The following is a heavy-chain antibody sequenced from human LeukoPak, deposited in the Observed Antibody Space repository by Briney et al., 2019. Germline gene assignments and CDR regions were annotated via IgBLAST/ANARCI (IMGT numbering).Heavy chain of an antibody. V-gene: IGHV4-30-4*08. Sequence: PSETLSLTCTVSGGSISSGDYYWSWIRQPPGKGLEWIGYIYYSGSTYYNPSLKSRVTISVDTSKNQFSLKLSSVTAADTAVYYCARRNEGSSTSPEWFDPWGQGTLVTVSS. CDR1: GGSISSGDYY. CDR3: ARRNEGSSTSPEWFDP. CDR2: IYYSGST. D-gene: IGHD2-2*01. J-gene: IGHJ5*02.